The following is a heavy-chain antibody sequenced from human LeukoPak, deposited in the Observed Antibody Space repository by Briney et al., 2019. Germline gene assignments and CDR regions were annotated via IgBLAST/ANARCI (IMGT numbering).Heavy chain of an antibody. CDR2: ISYDGSNK. CDR3: AKDRSTGSYYPYYYYGMDV. CDR1: GFTFSSSV. J-gene: IGHJ6*02. D-gene: IGHD1-26*01. V-gene: IGHV3-30*18. Sequence: PGGSLRLSCAASGFTFSSSVMHWVRQAPGKGLEWVASISYDGSNKYYADSVKGRFTISRDNSKNTLYLQMNSLRAEDTAVYYCAKDRSTGSYYPYYYYGMDVWGQGTTVTVSS.